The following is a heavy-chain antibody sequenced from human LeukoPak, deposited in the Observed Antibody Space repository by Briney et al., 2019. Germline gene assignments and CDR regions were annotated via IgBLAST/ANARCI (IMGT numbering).Heavy chain of an antibody. CDR2: IRSSIYGGTP. Sequence: GGSLRLSCPSSGFTLREFAVSWFRQAPGKGLEWIGFIRSSIYGGTPKAAATVKGRFIFSRDDSKGVAYLRMNSLKTDGTAVYYCSREWGNGNDLRPDSWGQGTLVTVSS. CDR1: GFTLREFA. J-gene: IGHJ4*02. CDR3: SREWGNGNDLRPDS. V-gene: IGHV3-49*03. D-gene: IGHD1-1*01.